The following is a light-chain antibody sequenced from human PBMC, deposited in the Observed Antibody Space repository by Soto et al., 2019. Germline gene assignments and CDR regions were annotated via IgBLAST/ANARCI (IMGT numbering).Light chain of an antibody. Sequence: QSALTQPASVSGSPGQSITISCTGASSDVGGNNYVSWYQQYPGKAPKLMVCDVSNRPSGVSNRFSGSNSGNTASLTISGLQAEDEADYYCSSFTGTSYVFGTGTKLTVL. V-gene: IGLV2-14*01. CDR2: DVS. CDR1: SSDVGGNNY. J-gene: IGLJ1*01. CDR3: SSFTGTSYV.